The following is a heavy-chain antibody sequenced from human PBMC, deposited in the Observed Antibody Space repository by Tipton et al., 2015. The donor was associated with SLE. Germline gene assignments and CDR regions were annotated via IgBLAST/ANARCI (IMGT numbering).Heavy chain of an antibody. CDR1: GFTFSSYS. D-gene: IGHD6-13*01. CDR2: ISSSSSYI. CDR3: ARVAAAGTGDY. Sequence: SLRLSCAASGFTFSSYSMSWVRQAPGKELEWVSSISSSSSYIYYADSVKGRFTISRDNAKNSLYLQMNSLRAEDTAVYYCARVAAAGTGDYWGQGTLVTVSS. J-gene: IGHJ4*02. V-gene: IGHV3-21*01.